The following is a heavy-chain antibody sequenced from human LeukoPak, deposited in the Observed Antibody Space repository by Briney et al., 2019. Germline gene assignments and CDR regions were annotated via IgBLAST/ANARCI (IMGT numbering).Heavy chain of an antibody. CDR1: GYTFTSYG. J-gene: IGHJ4*02. D-gene: IGHD5-18*01. Sequence: ASVTVSCKASGYTFTSYGIGWVRQAPGQGLEWMGWISAYNGNTNYAQKLQGRVTMTTDTSTSTAYMELRSLRSDDTAVYYCATDRNTAMAAFDYWGQGTLVTVSS. CDR2: ISAYNGNT. V-gene: IGHV1-18*04. CDR3: ATDRNTAMAAFDY.